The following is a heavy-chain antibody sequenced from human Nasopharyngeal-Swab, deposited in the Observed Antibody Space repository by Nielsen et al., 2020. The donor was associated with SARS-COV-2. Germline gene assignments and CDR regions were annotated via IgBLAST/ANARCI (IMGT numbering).Heavy chain of an antibody. CDR2: ISGSGGST. CDR3: AKNYGSGGYRSSNYYYDGMDV. Sequence: GGSLRLSCAASGFTYSGYVMSWVRQAPGKGLEWVSAISGSGGSTYYADSVEGRFTISRDNSNNTLYLQMNSLRGVDTALYYCAKNYGSGGYRSSNYYYDGMDVWGQGTTVTVSS. D-gene: IGHD3-10*01. V-gene: IGHV3-23*01. CDR1: GFTYSGYV. J-gene: IGHJ6*02.